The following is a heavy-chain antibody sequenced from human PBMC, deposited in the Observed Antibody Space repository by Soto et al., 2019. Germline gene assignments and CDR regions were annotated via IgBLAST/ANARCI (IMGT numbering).Heavy chain of an antibody. CDR3: AAFIATIHTTYYFDY. CDR1: GYTFTSYD. CDR2: MNPNSGNT. Sequence: QVQLVQSGAEVKKPGASVKVSCKASGYTFTSYDINWVRQATGQGLEWMGWMNPNSGNTGYAQKFQGRVTMTEDTSTDTAYMELSSLRSEDTAVYYCAAFIATIHTTYYFDYWGQGTLVTVSS. J-gene: IGHJ4*02. D-gene: IGHD6-13*01. V-gene: IGHV1-8*01.